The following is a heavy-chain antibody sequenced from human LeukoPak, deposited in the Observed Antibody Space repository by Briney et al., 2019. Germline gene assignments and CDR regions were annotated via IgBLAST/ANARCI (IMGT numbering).Heavy chain of an antibody. CDR1: EFSLRSFA. CDR3: ARGRASRLSMTTVTTHFDY. V-gene: IGHV3-30-3*01. J-gene: IGHJ4*02. CDR2: ISCDGSTK. D-gene: IGHD4-17*01. Sequence: PGRSLRLSCAASEFSLRSFAMHWVRQAPGKGLEWVAVISCDGSTKDYAESVKGRFTISRDNAQNSLYLQMNSLRAEDTAVYYCARGRASRLSMTTVTTHFDYWGQGTLVTVSS.